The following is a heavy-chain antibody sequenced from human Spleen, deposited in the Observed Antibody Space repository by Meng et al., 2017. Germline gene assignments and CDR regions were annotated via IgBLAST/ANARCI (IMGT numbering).Heavy chain of an antibody. CDR3: ARGSPYFE. J-gene: IGHJ4*02. Sequence: GSLRLSCTVSGYSISSGYYWGWIRQSPGKGLEYIGSINYSGSSYYNPSLKSRVTVSVDTSENQFSLKVSSVTAADTAVYYCARGSPYFEWGQGTLVTVSS. CDR1: GYSISSGYY. V-gene: IGHV4-38-2*02. CDR2: INYSGSS. D-gene: IGHD3-9*01.